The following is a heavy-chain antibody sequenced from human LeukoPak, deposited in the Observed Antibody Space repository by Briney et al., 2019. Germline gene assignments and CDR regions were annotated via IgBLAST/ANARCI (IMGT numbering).Heavy chain of an antibody. J-gene: IGHJ5*02. CDR1: GGSISSYY. CDR3: ARWSKGYYDSSGYYYEAWFDP. Sequence: PSETLSLTCTVSGGSISSYYWSWIRQPPGKGLEWIGYIYYSGSTNYNPSLKSRVTISVDTSKNQFSLKLGPVTAADTAVYYCARWSKGYYDSSGYYYEAWFDPWGQGTLVTVSS. CDR2: IYYSGST. V-gene: IGHV4-59*01. D-gene: IGHD3-22*01.